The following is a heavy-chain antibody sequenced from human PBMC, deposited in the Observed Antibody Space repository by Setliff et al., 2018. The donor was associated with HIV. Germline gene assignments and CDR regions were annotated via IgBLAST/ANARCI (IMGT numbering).Heavy chain of an antibody. V-gene: IGHV3-48*04. CDR3: HSGYDTEEQSYFDY. Sequence: GGSLRLSCAASGFTFSTYWMSWIRQAPGKGLEWVSYISRSGTIIYYADSVKGRFTISRDNAKNTLYLQMNSLRAEDTGVYYCHSGYDTEEQSYFDYWGQGTLVTVSS. J-gene: IGHJ4*02. CDR2: ISRSGTII. CDR1: GFTFSTYW. D-gene: IGHD5-12*01.